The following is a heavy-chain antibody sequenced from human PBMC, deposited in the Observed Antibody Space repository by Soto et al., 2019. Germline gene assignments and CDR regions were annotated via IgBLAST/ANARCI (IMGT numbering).Heavy chain of an antibody. V-gene: IGHV3-53*01. CDR1: GFTVSNNY. CDR2: IYSGGYT. D-gene: IGHD6-25*01. Sequence: EVQLVESGGGLIQPGGSLRLSCAVSGFTVSNNYMSWVRQAPGKGLEGVSVIYSGGYTAYGDSVKGRFTISRDNSKNTTNLQKNRPGPGAPGLYFGAAQRGGGGYWGQGTLVTVSS. CDR3: AAQRGGGGY. J-gene: IGHJ4*02.